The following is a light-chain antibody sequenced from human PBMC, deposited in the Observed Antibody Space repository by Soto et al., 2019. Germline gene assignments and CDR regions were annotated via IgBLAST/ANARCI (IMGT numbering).Light chain of an antibody. J-gene: IGKJ1*01. CDR2: GAS. CDR1: QSITSNY. Sequence: EIVLTQSPATLCLSPGDRATLSCRAIQSITSNYLAWYQQKPGQAPRLLIHGASNRATGIPDRFSGSGSGTDFTLTISNLEPEDFAVYYCQQHSHWPPWTFGQGTKVDIK. CDR3: QQHSHWPPWT. V-gene: IGKV3-11*01.